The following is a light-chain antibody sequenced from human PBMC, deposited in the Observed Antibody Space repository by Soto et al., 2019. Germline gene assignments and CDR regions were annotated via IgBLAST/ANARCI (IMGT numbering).Light chain of an antibody. V-gene: IGLV2-23*02. Sequence: QSALTQPASVSGAPGQSITIACTGTSSDVGSYNRVSWYQQHPGKAPKLMIYEVSKRPSGVSNRFAGSKSGNTASLTISGLQAEDEADYYCCSYAGSVVFGGGTQLSVL. CDR2: EVS. CDR3: CSYAGSVV. CDR1: SSDVGSYNR. J-gene: IGLJ2*01.